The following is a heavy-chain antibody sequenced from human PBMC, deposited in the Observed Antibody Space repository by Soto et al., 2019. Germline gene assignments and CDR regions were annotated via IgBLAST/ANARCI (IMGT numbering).Heavy chain of an antibody. Sequence: SGFTLSRYTMHWVRQAPGKGLEWVALNSWDGGTSAYADSVKGRFTVSRDNKKSFLYLLMDSLGPDDTALYYCVNDVDNTGYYFTYYFDHLGQGAPVNVSS. V-gene: IGHV3-43*01. D-gene: IGHD3-22*01. CDR2: NSWDGGTS. CDR3: VNDVDNTGYYFTYYFDH. CDR1: GFTLSRYT. J-gene: IGHJ4*02.